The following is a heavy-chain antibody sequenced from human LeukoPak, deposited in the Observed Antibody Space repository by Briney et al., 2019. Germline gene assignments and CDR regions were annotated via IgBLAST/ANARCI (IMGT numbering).Heavy chain of an antibody. Sequence: PGGSLRLSSAASGFTFSSYAMSWVRQAPGKGPVWVSRINSDGTGTMYADSVKGRFTISRDNAKNTLYLQMNSLRAEDTAVYYCAKHPAFDIWGQGTMVTVSS. V-gene: IGHV3-74*03. CDR3: AKHPAFDI. CDR2: INSDGTGT. J-gene: IGHJ3*02. CDR1: GFTFSSYA.